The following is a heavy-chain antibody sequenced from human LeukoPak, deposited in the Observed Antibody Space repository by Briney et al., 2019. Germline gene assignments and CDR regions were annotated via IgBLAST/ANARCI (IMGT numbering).Heavy chain of an antibody. Sequence: GGSLRLSCVASEFTFSSYGMHWVRQAPGKGLEWVAFVRFDGSNKYYADSVQGRLTISRDNSKTTLYLQMNSLRAEDTAVYYCAKDSIITGTTGNAFDIWGQGTMVTVSS. CDR2: VRFDGSNK. J-gene: IGHJ3*02. CDR1: EFTFSSYG. D-gene: IGHD1-7*01. V-gene: IGHV3-30*02. CDR3: AKDSIITGTTGNAFDI.